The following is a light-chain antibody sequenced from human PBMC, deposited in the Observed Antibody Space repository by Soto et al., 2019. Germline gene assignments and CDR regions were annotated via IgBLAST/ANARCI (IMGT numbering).Light chain of an antibody. V-gene: IGKV3-15*01. CDR1: QSITSD. J-gene: IGKJ4*01. CDR2: GAS. CDR3: QQYNYWPVT. Sequence: EIVMTQSPATLAVSPGETTRLSCRASQSITSDVAWYPQKLGQTPRLLIHGASTRATGIAARFSGSGSGTEFTLTISGLQSEDFATYYCQQYNYWPVTFGGGTKVEIK.